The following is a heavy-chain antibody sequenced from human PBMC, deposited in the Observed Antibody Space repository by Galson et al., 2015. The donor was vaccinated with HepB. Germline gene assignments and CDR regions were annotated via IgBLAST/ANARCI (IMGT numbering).Heavy chain of an antibody. CDR3: ARDFESLLPLAEPLDY. J-gene: IGHJ4*02. CDR1: GFTFSSYW. D-gene: IGHD3-9*01. V-gene: IGHV3-7*05. Sequence: SLRLSCAASGFTFSSYWMSWVRQAPGKGLEWVANIKQDGSEKYYVDSVKGRFTISRDNAKNSLYLQMNSLRAEDTAVYYCARDFESLLPLAEPLDYWGQGTLVTVSS. CDR2: IKQDGSEK.